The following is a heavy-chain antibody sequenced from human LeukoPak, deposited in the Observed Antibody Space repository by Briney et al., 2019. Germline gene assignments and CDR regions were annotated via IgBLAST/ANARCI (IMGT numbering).Heavy chain of an antibody. CDR1: GGSISSSSYY. J-gene: IGHJ2*01. CDR3: ASSIIAVAGKSWYFDL. Sequence: SETLSLTCTVSGGSISSSSYYWGWIRQPPGKGLEWIGSIYYSGSTYYNPSLKSRVTISVDTSKNQFSLKLSSVTAADTAVYYCASSIIAVAGKSWYFDLWGRGTLVTVSS. V-gene: IGHV4-39*07. D-gene: IGHD6-19*01. CDR2: IYYSGST.